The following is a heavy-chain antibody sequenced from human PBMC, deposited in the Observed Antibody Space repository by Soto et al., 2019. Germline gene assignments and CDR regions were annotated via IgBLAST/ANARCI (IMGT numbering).Heavy chain of an antibody. CDR3: ARDRYDVWGRPPSHYYGMDV. Sequence: GGSLRLSCAASGFTFSSYGMHWVRQAPGKGLEWVAVIWYDGSNKYYADSVKGRFTISRDNSKNTLYLQMNSLRAEDTAVYYCARDRYDVWGRPPSHYYGMDVWGQGTTVTVSS. CDR2: IWYDGSNK. J-gene: IGHJ6*02. CDR1: GFTFSSYG. D-gene: IGHD3-16*01. V-gene: IGHV3-33*01.